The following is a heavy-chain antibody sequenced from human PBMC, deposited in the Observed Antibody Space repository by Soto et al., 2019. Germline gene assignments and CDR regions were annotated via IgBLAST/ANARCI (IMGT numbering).Heavy chain of an antibody. Sequence: ASVKVSCKASGYTFTSYGISWVRQAPGQGLEWMGWISAYNGNTNYAQKLQGRVTMTTDTSTSTAYMELRSLRSDDTAVYYCARDPPGWSFVLMVYADRNGLDYSGQGTLVTVSS. CDR2: ISAYNGNT. V-gene: IGHV1-18*01. CDR3: ARDPPGWSFVLMVYADRNGLDY. D-gene: IGHD2-8*01. CDR1: GYTFTSYG. J-gene: IGHJ4*02.